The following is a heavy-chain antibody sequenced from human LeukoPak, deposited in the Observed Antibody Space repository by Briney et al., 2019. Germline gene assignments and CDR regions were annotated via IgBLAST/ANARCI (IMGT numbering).Heavy chain of an antibody. CDR2: INPGDSDT. CDR1: GYSFTSYW. Sequence: GESPKTSRKGSGYSFTSYWNDWVRQIPRKGLEGMGLINPGDSDTRHSPPFQGQVTISAYKSISTAYLQWSSLKASDTAMYYCARLREYGDYCCDYWGQGTLVTVSS. CDR3: ARLREYGDYCCDY. J-gene: IGHJ4*02. D-gene: IGHD4-17*01. V-gene: IGHV5-51*01.